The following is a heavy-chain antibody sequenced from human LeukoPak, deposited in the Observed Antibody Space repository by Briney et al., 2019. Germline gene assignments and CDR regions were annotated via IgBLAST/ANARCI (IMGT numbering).Heavy chain of an antibody. D-gene: IGHD1-26*01. CDR2: IYYSGST. V-gene: IGHV4-31*03. J-gene: IGHJ4*02. Sequence: SETLSLTCTVSGGSLSSGNYYWNWIRQHPGEGLEWIGYIYYSGSTYYNPPLKSRVTISVDTSKNQFSLRLSSVTAADTAVYYCARMGIVGATGYYFDYWGQGTLVTVSS. CDR1: GGSLSSGNYY. CDR3: ARMGIVGATGYYFDY.